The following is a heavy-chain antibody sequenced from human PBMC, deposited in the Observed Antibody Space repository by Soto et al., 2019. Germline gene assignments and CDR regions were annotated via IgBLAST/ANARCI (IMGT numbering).Heavy chain of an antibody. CDR3: ARDPRSGYTPYFEY. V-gene: IGHV4-31*03. CDR2: IYSSGSP. D-gene: IGHD5-12*01. J-gene: IGHJ4*02. CDR1: GGSISSGGYS. Sequence: SETLSLTCTVSGGSISSGGYSCGWILQHPGKGLACLGYIYSSGSPYYNPSLKTRDTVSVDTSKNQFPLKLSSVTAADTAVYYCARDPRSGYTPYFEYSGQGTLLTLSS.